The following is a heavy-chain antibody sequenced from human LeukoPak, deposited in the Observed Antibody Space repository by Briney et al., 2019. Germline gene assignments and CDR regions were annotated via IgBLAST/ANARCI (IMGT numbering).Heavy chain of an antibody. J-gene: IGHJ3*02. Sequence: ASVKVSCKASGYTFTSYGISWVQQAPGQGLEWMGWISAYNGNTNYAQKLQGRVTMTTDTSTSTAYMELRSLRSDDTAVYYCARDPRGAYNDSSGYRILGAFDIWGRGTMVTVSS. CDR1: GYTFTSYG. D-gene: IGHD3-22*01. V-gene: IGHV1-18*01. CDR2: ISAYNGNT. CDR3: ARDPRGAYNDSSGYRILGAFDI.